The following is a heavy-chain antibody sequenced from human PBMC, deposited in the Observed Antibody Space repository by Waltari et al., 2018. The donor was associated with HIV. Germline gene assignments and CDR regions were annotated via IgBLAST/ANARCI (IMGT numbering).Heavy chain of an antibody. Sequence: QVQLVQSGAEVKKPGASVKVSCKASGYTFTSYYMHWLRQAPGQGLEWMGIINPSGGSTSYAQKFQGRVTMTRDTSTSTVYMELSSLRSEDTAVYYCASIPVLRFLERQQDIWGQGTMVTVSS. D-gene: IGHD3-3*01. J-gene: IGHJ3*02. CDR2: INPSGGST. CDR3: ASIPVLRFLERQQDI. V-gene: IGHV1-46*03. CDR1: GYTFTSYY.